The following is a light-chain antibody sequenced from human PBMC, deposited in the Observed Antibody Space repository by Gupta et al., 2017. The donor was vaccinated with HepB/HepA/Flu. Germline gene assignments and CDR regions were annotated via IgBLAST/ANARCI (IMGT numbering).Light chain of an antibody. CDR1: NIGSKN. J-gene: IGLJ2*01. Sequence: SYELTQPLSVSVALGQTARNNCGGNNIGSKNVHWYQQKPGQAPVLVIYRDSNRPSGIPERFSGSNSWNTATLTISRLQAGDEADYYCQLWDSSTVVFGGGTKLTVL. CDR2: RDS. V-gene: IGLV3-9*01. CDR3: QLWDSSTVV.